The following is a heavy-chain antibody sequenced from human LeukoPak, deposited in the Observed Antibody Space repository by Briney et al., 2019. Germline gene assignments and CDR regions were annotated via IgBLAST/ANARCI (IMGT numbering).Heavy chain of an antibody. Sequence: PGGSLRLSCAASGFTFDDYGMSWVRQAPGEGLEWVSAISDSGGSTYYTDSVKGRFTISRDNSKNTLYLQMNSLRAEDTAVYYCASILLWYVYDYWGQGTLVTVSS. D-gene: IGHD3-10*01. J-gene: IGHJ4*02. CDR1: GFTFDDYG. CDR2: ISDSGGST. V-gene: IGHV3-23*01. CDR3: ASILLWYVYDY.